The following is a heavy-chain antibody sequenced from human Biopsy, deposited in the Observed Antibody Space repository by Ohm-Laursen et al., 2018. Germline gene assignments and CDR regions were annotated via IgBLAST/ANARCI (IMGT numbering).Heavy chain of an antibody. CDR3: AVEYYDSSGYYNPKWFNP. J-gene: IGHJ5*02. CDR2: ISAGSNYI. D-gene: IGHD3-22*01. CDR1: GFTLSSYA. V-gene: IGHV3-21*01. Sequence: GSLRLSCAASGFTLSSYALNWVRQAPGKGLEWVSSISAGSNYIYYTDSVKGRFTISRDNAQNSLYLQMNSLRAEDTAFYYCAVEYYDSSGYYNPKWFNPWGQGTLVTVSS.